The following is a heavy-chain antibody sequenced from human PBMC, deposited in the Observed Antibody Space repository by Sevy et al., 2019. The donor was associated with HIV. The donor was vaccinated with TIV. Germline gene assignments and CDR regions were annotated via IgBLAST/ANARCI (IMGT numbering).Heavy chain of an antibody. CDR2: ISASGGST. CDR1: GFTFRSYA. Sequence: GGSLRLSCAVSGFTFRSYAMSWVRQAPGKGMEWVSTISASGGSTYHADSVKGRFTIFRDNFKNTLYLQINSLRADETAVYYCAKETTAGYYWGQGTLVTVSS. V-gene: IGHV3-23*01. D-gene: IGHD1-1*01. CDR3: AKETTAGYY. J-gene: IGHJ4*02.